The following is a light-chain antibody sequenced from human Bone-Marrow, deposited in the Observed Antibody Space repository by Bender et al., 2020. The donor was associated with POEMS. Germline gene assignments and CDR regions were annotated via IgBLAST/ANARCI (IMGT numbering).Light chain of an antibody. CDR1: RLGDKY. V-gene: IGLV3-1*01. Sequence: SSELAQPPSMSVSPGQTASITCSGHRLGDKYACWYQKRPGQSPVLVIYQDNKRPSGIPERFSGSNSEDTATLTISGTQAMDEAEYYCQAWDTSAVLFGGGTKLTVL. CDR2: QDN. CDR3: QAWDTSAVL. J-gene: IGLJ2*01.